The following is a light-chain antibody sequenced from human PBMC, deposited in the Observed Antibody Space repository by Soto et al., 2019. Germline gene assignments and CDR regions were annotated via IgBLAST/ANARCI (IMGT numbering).Light chain of an antibody. Sequence: EILMTQSPATLSVYPEERATLSCRASQSVSSNLAWYQQKPGQAPRLLIYGASTRATGIPARFSGSGSVTEFTLTISSLQSEDFAVYYCQQRSNWPPITFGQGTRLEIK. CDR2: GAS. CDR1: QSVSSN. CDR3: QQRSNWPPIT. V-gene: IGKV3-15*01. J-gene: IGKJ5*01.